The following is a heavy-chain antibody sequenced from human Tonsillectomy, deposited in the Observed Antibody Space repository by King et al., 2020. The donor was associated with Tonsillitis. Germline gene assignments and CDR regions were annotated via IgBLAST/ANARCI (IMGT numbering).Heavy chain of an antibody. CDR2: VHNTGGT. Sequence: VQLQESGPGLVKPSETLSLTCTVSGGSISGYYWSWIRQPPGKGLEFIGHVHNTGGTKCNPSFMGRVTMSIDTSKNQFSLRLGSVTAEDTAVYYCARFYCSGLCYALDYWGQGTLVTVSS. V-gene: IGHV4-59*01. CDR3: ARFYCSGLCYALDY. D-gene: IGHD2-15*01. CDR1: GGSISGYY. J-gene: IGHJ4*02.